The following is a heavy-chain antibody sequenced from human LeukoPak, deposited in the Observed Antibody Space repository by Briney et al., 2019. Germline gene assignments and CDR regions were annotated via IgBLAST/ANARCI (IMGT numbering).Heavy chain of an antibody. CDR3: AKDYCGGDCYSGWYFDL. V-gene: IGHV3-9*01. J-gene: IGHJ2*01. CDR1: GFTFDDYA. CDR2: ISYNSDTI. D-gene: IGHD2-21*02. Sequence: GGSLRLSCAASGFTFDDYAMHWVRQAPGMGLEWVSGISYNSDTIAYADSVKGRFTISRDNAKNSLYLQMNSLRAEDTALYYCAKDYCGGDCYSGWYFDLWGRGTLVTVSS.